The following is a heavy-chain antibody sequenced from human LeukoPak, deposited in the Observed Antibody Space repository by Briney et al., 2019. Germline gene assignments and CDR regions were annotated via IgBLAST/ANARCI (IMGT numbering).Heavy chain of an antibody. CDR3: ARGVVAVAAIDY. CDR1: GFAFSTYV. D-gene: IGHD2-15*01. J-gene: IGHJ4*02. CDR2: TSNDETKR. Sequence: PGRSLRLSCAASGFAFSTYVMHWVRQAPGKGLEWVAITSNDETKRFYADSAKGRFTISRDNSKNTLHLHMNSLRVEDTAVYYCARGVVAVAAIDYWGQGILVTVSS. V-gene: IGHV3-30*03.